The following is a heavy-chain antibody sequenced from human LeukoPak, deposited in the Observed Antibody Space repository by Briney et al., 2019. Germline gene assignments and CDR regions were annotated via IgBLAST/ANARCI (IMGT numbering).Heavy chain of an antibody. Sequence: GGSPRLSCAASGFIFSTYAMSWVRQAPGKGLEWVSTISGGGGSTFYADSVTGRFTISRDNSKNTLYLQMNSLRAEDTAVYYCAKRFSGSAFDFWGQGTMVTVSS. D-gene: IGHD3-10*01. J-gene: IGHJ3*01. CDR2: ISGGGGST. CDR3: AKRFSGSAFDF. CDR1: GFIFSTYA. V-gene: IGHV3-23*01.